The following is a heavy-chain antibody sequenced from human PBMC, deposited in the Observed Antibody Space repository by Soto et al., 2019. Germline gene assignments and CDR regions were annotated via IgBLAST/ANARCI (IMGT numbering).Heavy chain of an antibody. V-gene: IGHV4-34*01. CDR1: GGSFSGYY. Sequence: PSETLSLTCAVYGGSFSGYYWSWIRQPPGRGLEWIGEINHSGSTNYNPSLKSRVTISVDTSKNQFSLKLSSVTAADTAVYYCAREGGGWYYYYGMDVWGQGTTVTVSS. J-gene: IGHJ6*02. CDR2: INHSGST. D-gene: IGHD2-15*01. CDR3: AREGGGWYYYYGMDV.